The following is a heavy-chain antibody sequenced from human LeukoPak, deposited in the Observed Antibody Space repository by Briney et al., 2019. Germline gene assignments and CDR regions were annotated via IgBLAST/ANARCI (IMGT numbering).Heavy chain of an antibody. Sequence: GGSLRLSCAASGFTFSSYAMNWVRQVPGKGLESVSYMSRSGDIIYYADSVKGRFTISRDNAKNSLYLQMNSLRAEDTAVYYCARDVYYGSGSPRLDYWGQGTLVTVSS. V-gene: IGHV3-48*01. CDR2: MSRSGDII. J-gene: IGHJ4*02. CDR1: GFTFSSYA. D-gene: IGHD3-10*01. CDR3: ARDVYYGSGSPRLDY.